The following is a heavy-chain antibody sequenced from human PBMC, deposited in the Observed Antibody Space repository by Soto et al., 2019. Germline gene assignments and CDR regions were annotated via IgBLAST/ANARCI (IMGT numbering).Heavy chain of an antibody. CDR3: ARDPVTGSPDYFDF. CDR2: ITYDGNTK. D-gene: IGHD1-26*01. CDR1: GFTFSSYV. Sequence: TGGSLRRSCAASGFTFSSYVMHWVRQAPGNGLEWVAVITYDGNTKKYADSVKGRFTIARDNSWNTLYLQMNSLSPEDMGVYYCARDPVTGSPDYFDFWGQGTLVTVSS. J-gene: IGHJ4*02. V-gene: IGHV3-30-3*01.